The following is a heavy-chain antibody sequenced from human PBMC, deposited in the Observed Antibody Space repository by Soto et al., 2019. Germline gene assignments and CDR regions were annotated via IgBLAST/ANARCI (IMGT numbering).Heavy chain of an antibody. CDR1: GFTFSSYA. CDR2: ISYDGSNK. CDR3: ATAYCGGDCYAIMGDAFDI. V-gene: IGHV3-30-3*01. Sequence: QVQLVESGGGVVQPGRSLRLSCAASGFTFSSYAMHWVRQAPGKGLEWVAVISYDGSNKYYADSVKGRFTISRDNSKNTLYLQMNSLRAEDTAVYYCATAYCGGDCYAIMGDAFDIWGQGKMVTVSS. J-gene: IGHJ3*02. D-gene: IGHD2-21*02.